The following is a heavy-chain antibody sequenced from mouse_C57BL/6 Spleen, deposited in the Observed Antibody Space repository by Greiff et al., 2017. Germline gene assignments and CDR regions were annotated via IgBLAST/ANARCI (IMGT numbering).Heavy chain of an antibody. CDR2: INPSSGYT. CDR1: GYTFTSFW. Sequence: QVQLQQSGAELAKPGASVKLSCKASGYTFTSFWMHWVKQRPGQGLEWIGYINPSSGYTKYNQKFKDKATLTADKSSSTAYMQLSSLTYEDSAVYYCARSDGSSPAWFAYWGQGTLVTVSA. CDR3: ARSDGSSPAWFAY. V-gene: IGHV1-7*01. J-gene: IGHJ3*01. D-gene: IGHD1-1*01.